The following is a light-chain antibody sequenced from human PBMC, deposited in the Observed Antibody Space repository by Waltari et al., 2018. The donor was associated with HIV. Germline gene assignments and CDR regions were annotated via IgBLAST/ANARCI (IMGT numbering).Light chain of an antibody. CDR3: QQYDNFPLT. V-gene: IGKV1-33*01. J-gene: IGKJ4*01. CDR2: DAS. Sequence: DIQLTQSPPSLSGSVGDRVTITCQASQDITNYLNWYQQKSGKAPSLLIHDASNLYTGVPSRFSGSGSGTSFNFTITSLQPDDVATYFCQQYDNFPLTFGGGTKLEIK. CDR1: QDITNY.